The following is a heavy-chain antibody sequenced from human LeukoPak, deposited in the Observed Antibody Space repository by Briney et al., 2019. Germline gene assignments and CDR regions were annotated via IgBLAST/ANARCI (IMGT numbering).Heavy chain of an antibody. V-gene: IGHV3-23*01. CDR2: TSSSGGTT. J-gene: IGHJ4*02. Sequence: PGGSLRLSCAASGFXFSSYAMSWVRQAPGKGLEWVSGTSSSGGTTYFADSVKGRFTISRDNSKNTLYLQMNSLRAEDTAVYYCAKSPFTHYYDSSGYYSLGGDYWGQGTLVTVSS. D-gene: IGHD3-22*01. CDR3: AKSPFTHYYDSSGYYSLGGDY. CDR1: GFXFSSYA.